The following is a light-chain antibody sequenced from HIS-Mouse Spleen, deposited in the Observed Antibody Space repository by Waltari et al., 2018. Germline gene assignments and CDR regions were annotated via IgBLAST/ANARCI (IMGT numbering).Light chain of an antibody. J-gene: IGKJ1*01. V-gene: IGKV3-20*01. Sequence: EIVLTQSPGTLSLSPGERATLSCRASQSVSSSYLAWYQQKPGQAPRLLIYGASSRATGIPDRVSGSGSGTGFTLTISRLEPEDFAVYYCQQYGSSKWTFGQGTKVEIK. CDR1: QSVSSSY. CDR2: GAS. CDR3: QQYGSSKWT.